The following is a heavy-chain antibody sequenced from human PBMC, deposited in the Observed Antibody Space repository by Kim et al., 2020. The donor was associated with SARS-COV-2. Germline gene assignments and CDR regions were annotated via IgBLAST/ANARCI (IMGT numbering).Heavy chain of an antibody. V-gene: IGHV1-69*13. Sequence: SVKVSCRASGGTFSSYAISWVRQAPGQGLEWMGGIIPIFGTANYAQKFQGRVTITADESTSTAYMELSSLRSEDTAVYYCARDGRAHYYDSSGYIGYYWGQGTLVTVSS. J-gene: IGHJ4*02. CDR3: ARDGRAHYYDSSGYIGYY. CDR2: IIPIFGTA. CDR1: GGTFSSYA. D-gene: IGHD3-22*01.